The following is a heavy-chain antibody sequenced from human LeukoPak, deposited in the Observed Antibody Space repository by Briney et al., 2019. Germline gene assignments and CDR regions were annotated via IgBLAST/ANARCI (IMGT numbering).Heavy chain of an antibody. J-gene: IGHJ4*02. V-gene: IGHV4-34*01. CDR2: INHSGST. Sequence: SETLSLTCTVSGGSLSGYYWGWIRQPPGKGLEWTGEINHSGSTNYNPSLKSRVTISVDTSKNQFSLKLSSVTAADTAVYYCARGLGGDCSGGSCYHTPDFDYWGQGTLVTVSS. D-gene: IGHD2-15*01. CDR3: ARGLGGDCSGGSCYHTPDFDY. CDR1: GGSLSGYY.